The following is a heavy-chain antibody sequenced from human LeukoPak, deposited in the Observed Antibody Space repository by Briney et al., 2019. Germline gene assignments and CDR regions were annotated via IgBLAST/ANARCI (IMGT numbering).Heavy chain of an antibody. D-gene: IGHD4-17*01. CDR3: ARGLYGDERFDP. CDR1: GFTFSSYE. V-gene: IGHV3-48*03. J-gene: IGHJ5*02. Sequence: RAGGSLRLSCAASGFTFSSYEMNWVRQAPGKGLEWVSYISSSGSTIYYADSVKGRFTISRDNAKNTLYLQMNSLRAEDTAVYYCARGLYGDERFDPWGQGTLVTVSS. CDR2: ISSSGSTI.